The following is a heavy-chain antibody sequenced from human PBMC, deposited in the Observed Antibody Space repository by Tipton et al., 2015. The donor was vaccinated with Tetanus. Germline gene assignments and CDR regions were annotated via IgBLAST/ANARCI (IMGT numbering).Heavy chain of an antibody. Sequence: QSGAEVKKPGSSVKVSCKASGGGFSKFAISWLRQGPGQGVELMGTIIPALSTTTYEQKFRGRITITADGSTSTAYMEVSSLRSEDTAVFYCVTYNLDVAVAGYNWFDSWGQGTLVTVSS. D-gene: IGHD6-19*01. CDR2: IIPALSTT. CDR1: GGGFSKFA. CDR3: VTYNLDVAVAGYNWFDS. J-gene: IGHJ5*01. V-gene: IGHV1-69*15.